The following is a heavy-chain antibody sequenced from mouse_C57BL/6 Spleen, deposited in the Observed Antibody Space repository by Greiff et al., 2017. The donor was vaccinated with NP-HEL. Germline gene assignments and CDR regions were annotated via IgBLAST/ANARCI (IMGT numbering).Heavy chain of an antibody. D-gene: IGHD1-1*01. V-gene: IGHV7-3*01. J-gene: IGHJ4*01. Sequence: EVMLVESGGGLVQPGGSLSLSCAASGFTFTDYYMSWVRQPPGKALEWLGFIRNKANGYTTEYSASVKGRFTISRDNSQSILYLQMNALRAEDSATYYCARYDVLLRKGAMDYWGQGTSVTVSS. CDR3: ARYDVLLRKGAMDY. CDR2: IRNKANGYTT. CDR1: GFTFTDYY.